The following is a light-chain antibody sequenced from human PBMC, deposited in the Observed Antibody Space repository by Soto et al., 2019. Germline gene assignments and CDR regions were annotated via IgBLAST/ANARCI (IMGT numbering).Light chain of an antibody. Sequence: EIVLTQSPATLSLSPGDRATLSCRASQTLSTYVAWYQQKPGQAPRLLIYDASNRATGIPARFSGSGSGAEFTLTISSLEPEDLAVYYCQQRYNWPLTFGQGTKVEI. CDR3: QQRYNWPLT. V-gene: IGKV3-11*01. CDR1: QTLSTY. CDR2: DAS. J-gene: IGKJ1*01.